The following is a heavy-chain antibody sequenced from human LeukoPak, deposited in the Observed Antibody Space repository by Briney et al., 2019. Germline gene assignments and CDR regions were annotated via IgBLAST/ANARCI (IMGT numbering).Heavy chain of an antibody. Sequence: PGGSLRLSCAASGCTFDDYAMHWVRQAPGKGLEWVSGISWNSGNIGYADSVKGRFTISRDNAKNSLYLQMNSLRAEDTALYYCAKDMGTTGTRSYAFDIWGQGTMVTVSS. CDR2: ISWNSGNI. V-gene: IGHV3-9*01. CDR3: AKDMGTTGTRSYAFDI. J-gene: IGHJ3*02. CDR1: GCTFDDYA. D-gene: IGHD1-1*01.